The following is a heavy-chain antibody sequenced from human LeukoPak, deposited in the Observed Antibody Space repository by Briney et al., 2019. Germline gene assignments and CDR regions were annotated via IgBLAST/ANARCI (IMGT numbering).Heavy chain of an antibody. CDR2: IYHSGST. CDR3: ARMARDQLLFMRGYYFDY. CDR1: GGSISSGGYY. V-gene: IGHV4-30-2*01. J-gene: IGHJ4*02. Sequence: SETLSHTCTVSGGSISSGGYYWSWIRQPPGKGLEWIGYIYHSGSTYYNPSLKSRVTISVDRSKNQFSLKLSSVTAADTAVYYCARMARDQLLFMRGYYFDYWGQGTLVTVSS. D-gene: IGHD2-2*01.